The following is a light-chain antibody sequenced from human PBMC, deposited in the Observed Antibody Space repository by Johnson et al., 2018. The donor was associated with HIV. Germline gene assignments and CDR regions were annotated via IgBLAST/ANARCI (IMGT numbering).Light chain of an antibody. V-gene: IGLV1-51*02. Sequence: QSVLTQPPSVSAAPGQKVTISCYGSSSNVGSSFVSWYRQVPGTAPKLLIYENNKRPSGIPDRFSGSKSGTSATLGITGLQTGDEADYYCGTWDSSLSAGNVFGTGTKVTVL. CDR1: SSNVGSSF. CDR2: ENN. CDR3: GTWDSSLSAGNV. J-gene: IGLJ1*01.